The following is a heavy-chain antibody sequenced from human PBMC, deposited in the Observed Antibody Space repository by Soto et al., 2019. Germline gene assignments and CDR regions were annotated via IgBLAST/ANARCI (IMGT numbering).Heavy chain of an antibody. V-gene: IGHV5-10-1*01. CDR2: IDPRDSYS. D-gene: IGHD3-10*01. J-gene: IGHJ4*02. CDR1: GYSFTSYW. CDR3: ARTYYSGSGSYYIFDY. Sequence: PGECLKISCKGSGYSFTSYWITWVRQMPGKGLEWMGRIDPRDSYSSYSPSFQGHVTMSADKSISTAYLQWSSLMASDTAMYYCARTYYSGSGSYYIFDYWGRGTLVTVSS.